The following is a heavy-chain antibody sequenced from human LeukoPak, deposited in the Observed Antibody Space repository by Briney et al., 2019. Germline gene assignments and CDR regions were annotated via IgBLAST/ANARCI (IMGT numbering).Heavy chain of an antibody. CDR3: ARGYYARSYYFDY. Sequence: SETLSLTCTVSGGSISSGSYYWSWIRQPAGKGLEWIGEINHSGSTNYNPSLKSRVTISVDTSKNQFSLKLSSVTAADTAVYYCARGYYARSYYFDYWGQGTLVTVSS. J-gene: IGHJ4*02. CDR2: INHSGST. CDR1: GGSISSGSYY. D-gene: IGHD2/OR15-2a*01. V-gene: IGHV4-61*10.